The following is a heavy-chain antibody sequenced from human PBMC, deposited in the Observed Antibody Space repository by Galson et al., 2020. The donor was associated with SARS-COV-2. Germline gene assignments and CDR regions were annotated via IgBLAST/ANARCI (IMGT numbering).Heavy chain of an antibody. CDR1: GLTFSRYG. CDR3: AKDFVRGIGYMDV. CDR2: TSATT. J-gene: IGHJ6*03. Sequence: GESLKISCVASGLTFSRYGMSWVRQAPGQGLEWVATTSATTYYADSVRRRFIISRDDSNNILYLQMNGLSADDTAVYYCAKDFVRGIGYMDVWGRGTTFIVSS. V-gene: IGHV3-23*01. D-gene: IGHD3-10*02.